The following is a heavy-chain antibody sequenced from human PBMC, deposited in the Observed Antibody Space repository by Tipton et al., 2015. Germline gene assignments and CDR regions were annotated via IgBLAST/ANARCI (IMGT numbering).Heavy chain of an antibody. CDR1: GFTFDDYG. CDR2: IDWNGGRT. J-gene: IGHJ5*01. Sequence: SLRLSCAASGFTFDDYGMTWVRQAPGKGLEWVAGIDWNGGRTGYADSVKGRFTISRDNAQYSLYLQMNSLRAEDTAFYYCAREGSSWYFALPWGQGTLGRVSS. CDR3: AREGSSWYFALP. D-gene: IGHD6-13*01. V-gene: IGHV3-20*04.